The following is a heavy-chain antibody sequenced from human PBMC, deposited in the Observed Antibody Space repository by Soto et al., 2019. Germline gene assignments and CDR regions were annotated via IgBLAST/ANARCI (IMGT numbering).Heavy chain of an antibody. CDR3: AKGDGFILAV. CDR1: GFTFNSNY. Sequence: PXECLRLSCAASGFTFNSNYMSWVRQAPGEGLQWVSITNTGVTTYYADSVNGRFTVSRDNSKNTLYLQMNSLRAEDTAVYYRAKGDGFILAVWGQGTTVTVSS. CDR2: TNTGVTT. V-gene: IGHV3-53*01. J-gene: IGHJ6*02. D-gene: IGHD1-26*01.